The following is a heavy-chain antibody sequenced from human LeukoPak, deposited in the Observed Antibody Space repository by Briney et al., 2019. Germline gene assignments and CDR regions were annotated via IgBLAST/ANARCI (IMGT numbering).Heavy chain of an antibody. CDR2: INPTGGST. CDR3: ARFYPFNPHAFDI. CDR1: GYTFTSYY. J-gene: IGHJ3*02. D-gene: IGHD2/OR15-2a*01. V-gene: IGHV1-46*01. Sequence: GASVKVSCKASGYTFTSYYMRWVRQAPGQGLEWMGIINPTGGSTSYAQKFQGRVTMTRDMSTSTAYMELRSLRSDDTAVYYCARFYPFNPHAFDIWGQGTMVTVSS.